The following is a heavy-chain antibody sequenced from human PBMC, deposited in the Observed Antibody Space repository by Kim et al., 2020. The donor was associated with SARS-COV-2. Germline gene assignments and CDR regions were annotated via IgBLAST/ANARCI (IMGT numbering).Heavy chain of an antibody. D-gene: IGHD6-19*01. Sequence: GRFTISRDNSKNTLYLQMNSLRAEDTAVYYCAKVTGIAVAGTGTDKDFDYWGQGTLVTVSS. V-gene: IGHV3-23*01. CDR3: AKVTGIAVAGTGTDKDFDY. J-gene: IGHJ4*02.